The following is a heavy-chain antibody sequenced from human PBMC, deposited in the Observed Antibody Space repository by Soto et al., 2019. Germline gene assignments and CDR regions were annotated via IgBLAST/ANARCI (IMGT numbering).Heavy chain of an antibody. CDR3: ASRPFYYYGLDV. V-gene: IGHV4-30-2*01. Sequence: SLSLTCTVSGCAISTAGYSWHWLRQPPGKALEWIGYVYHTGNAYPKPSLKSRVTISLDRSKNQFSLKMTSVTAADTALYYCASRPFYYYGLDVWGQGTTVTVSS. J-gene: IGHJ6*02. CDR1: GCAISTAGYS. CDR2: VYHTGNA.